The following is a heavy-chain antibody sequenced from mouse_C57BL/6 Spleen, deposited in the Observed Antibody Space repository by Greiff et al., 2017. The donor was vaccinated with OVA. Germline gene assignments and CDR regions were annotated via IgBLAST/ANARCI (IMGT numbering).Heavy chain of an antibody. J-gene: IGHJ3*01. D-gene: IGHD2-3*01. CDR3: AREEMGNGFAY. CDR2: ISYDGSN. CDR1: GYSITSGYY. Sequence: EVQLQQSGPGLVKPSQSLSLTCSVTGYSITSGYYWNWIRQFPGNKLEWMGYISYDGSNNYNPSLKNRISITRDTSKNQFFLKLNSVTTEDTATYYCAREEMGNGFAYWGQGTLVTVSA. V-gene: IGHV3-6*01.